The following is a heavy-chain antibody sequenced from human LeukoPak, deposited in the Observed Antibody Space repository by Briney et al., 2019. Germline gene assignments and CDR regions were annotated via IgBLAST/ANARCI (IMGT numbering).Heavy chain of an antibody. CDR1: GGSISSSSYY. Sequence: SETLSLTCTVSGGSISSSSYYWGWIRLPPGKGLEWIGSIYYSGSTYYNPSLKSRVTISVDTSKNQFSLKLSSVTAADTAVYYCARLAMRDGYSIIFDYWGQGTLVTVSS. CDR2: IYYSGST. J-gene: IGHJ4*02. D-gene: IGHD5-24*01. CDR3: ARLAMRDGYSIIFDY. V-gene: IGHV4-39*01.